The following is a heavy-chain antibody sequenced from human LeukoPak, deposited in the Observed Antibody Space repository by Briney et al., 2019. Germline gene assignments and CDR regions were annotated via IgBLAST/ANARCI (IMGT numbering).Heavy chain of an antibody. CDR1: GFTFKLYW. CDR2: INDDGSDT. J-gene: IGHJ5*02. CDR3: VRGVGGDSRFDP. V-gene: IGHV3-74*01. D-gene: IGHD1-26*01. Sequence: GGSLRLSCAASGFTFKLYWMHWVRQVPGKRPVWVSRINDDGSDTIYADSVRGRFTISRDDAKNTVYLQMNNLRAEDTAVYYCVRGVGGDSRFDPWGQGTLVTVSS.